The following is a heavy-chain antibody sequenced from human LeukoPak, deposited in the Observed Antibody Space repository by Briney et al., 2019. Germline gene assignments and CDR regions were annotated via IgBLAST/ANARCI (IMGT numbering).Heavy chain of an antibody. CDR1: GGSFSGYY. CDR3: TNGEGCSGGSCYSKH. Sequence: PSETLSLTCAVYGGSFSGYYWSWIRQPPGKGLEWIGEIYHSGSTNYNPSLKSRVTISADKSKNQFSLKLSSVTAADTAVYYCTNGEGCSGGSCYSKHWGQGTLVTVSS. V-gene: IGHV4-34*01. D-gene: IGHD2-15*01. J-gene: IGHJ1*01. CDR2: IYHSGST.